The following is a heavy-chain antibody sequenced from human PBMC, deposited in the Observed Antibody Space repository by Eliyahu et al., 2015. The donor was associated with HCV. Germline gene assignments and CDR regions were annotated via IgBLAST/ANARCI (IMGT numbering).Heavy chain of an antibody. D-gene: IGHD2-15*01. CDR2: ISVYNGNT. CDR1: GYRFSSYG. CDR3: ARVELGYCSGISCYLGDY. V-gene: IGHV1-18*01. J-gene: IGHJ4*02. Sequence: QVQLVQSGAEVKKPGASVKLSCXAXGYRFSSYGISWVRQAPGQGLEWMGWISVYNGNTNYAQNFAGRVTMTTDTSTSTAYMDLRSLRSDDTAVYYCARVELGYCSGISCYLGDYWGQGTLVTVSS.